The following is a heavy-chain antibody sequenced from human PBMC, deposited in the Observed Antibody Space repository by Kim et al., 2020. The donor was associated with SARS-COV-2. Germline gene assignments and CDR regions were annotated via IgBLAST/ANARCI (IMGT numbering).Heavy chain of an antibody. D-gene: IGHD3-22*01. Sequence: SSYIYYAASVKGRFTISRDNAKNSLYLQMNSLRAEDTAVYYCARGDSSVNWGQGTLVTVSS. CDR3: ARGDSSVN. J-gene: IGHJ4*02. CDR2: SSYI. V-gene: IGHV3-21*01.